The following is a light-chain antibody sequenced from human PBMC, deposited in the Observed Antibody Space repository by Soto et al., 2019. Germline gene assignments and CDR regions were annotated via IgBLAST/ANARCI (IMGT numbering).Light chain of an antibody. J-gene: IGKJ4*01. Sequence: ESVLTQAPGTLSLSPGERATLSCRASQSVGRDYLAWYQQKPGQAPRLLIYHASSRATGIPDRFSGSGSGTDFTLTISRLEPEAFAEFYCQQYASSPLTFGGGTKVEIK. CDR1: QSVGRDY. V-gene: IGKV3-20*01. CDR3: QQYASSPLT. CDR2: HAS.